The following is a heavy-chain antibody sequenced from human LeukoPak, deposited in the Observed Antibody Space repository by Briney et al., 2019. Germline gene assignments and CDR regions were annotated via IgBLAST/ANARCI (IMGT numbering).Heavy chain of an antibody. CDR3: AKDLPRGIHVDTATRQITGYMDV. CDR1: GFTFSSYG. J-gene: IGHJ6*03. D-gene: IGHD5-18*01. V-gene: IGHV3-30*02. Sequence: PGGSLRLSCTASGFTFSSYGMHWVRQAPGKGLEWVAFIRYDGSNKYYADSVQGRFTISRDNSKNTLYLQMNSLRAEDTAVYYCAKDLPRGIHVDTATRQITGYMDVWGKGTTVTISS. CDR2: IRYDGSNK.